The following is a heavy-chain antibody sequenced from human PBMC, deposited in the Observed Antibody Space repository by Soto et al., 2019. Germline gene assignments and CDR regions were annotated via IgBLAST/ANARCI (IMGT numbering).Heavy chain of an antibody. V-gene: IGHV4-34*01. CDR1: GGSFSGYY. Sequence: PSETLSLTCAVYGGSFSGYYWSWIRQPPGKGLEWIGEINHSGSTNYNPSLKGRVTISVDTSKNQFSLKLNSVTAADTAVYYCARGREQWLVDAFDIWGQGTMVTVSS. D-gene: IGHD6-19*01. J-gene: IGHJ3*02. CDR3: ARGREQWLVDAFDI. CDR2: INHSGST.